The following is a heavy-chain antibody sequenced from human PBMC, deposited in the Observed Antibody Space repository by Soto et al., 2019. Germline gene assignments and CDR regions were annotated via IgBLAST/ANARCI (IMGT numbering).Heavy chain of an antibody. J-gene: IGHJ5*02. CDR1: GFTISSYA. CDR2: ISYDGSNK. CDR3: ARDRLYYDFWSGRTGTFDP. D-gene: IGHD3-3*01. V-gene: IGHV3-30-3*01. Sequence: GGPMRVSCAAAGFTISSYAMHWVRKAPGKGLEWVAVISYDGSNKYYADSVKGRFTISRDNSKNTLYLQMNSLRAEDTAVYYCARDRLYYDFWSGRTGTFDPWGQGTLVTVSS.